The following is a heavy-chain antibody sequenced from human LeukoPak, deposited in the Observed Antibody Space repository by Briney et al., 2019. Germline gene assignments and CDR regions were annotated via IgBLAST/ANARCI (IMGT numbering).Heavy chain of an antibody. J-gene: IGHJ5*02. Sequence: PGGSLRLSCAASGFTFSSYTMNWVRQAPGKGLVWVSRINSDGINTSYADSVKGRFTISGDNAKDTLNLQMNSLRAEDTAVYYCARDLGQYYDTSDNWFDPWGQGTLVTVSS. D-gene: IGHD3-22*01. CDR1: GFTFSSYT. V-gene: IGHV3-74*01. CDR2: INSDGINT. CDR3: ARDLGQYYDTSDNWFDP.